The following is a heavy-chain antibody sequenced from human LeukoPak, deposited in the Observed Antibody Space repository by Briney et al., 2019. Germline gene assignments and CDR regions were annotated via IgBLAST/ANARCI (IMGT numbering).Heavy chain of an antibody. CDR1: GYTFTSYG. D-gene: IGHD5-18*01. V-gene: IGHV1-18*01. Sequence: ASVRVSCKASGYTFTSYGISWVRQAPGQGLEWMGWISAYNGNTNYAQKLQGRVTMTTDTSTSSAYMELRSLRSDDTAVYYCAAGSYGYSPDYWGQGTLVTVSS. J-gene: IGHJ4*02. CDR3: AAGSYGYSPDY. CDR2: ISAYNGNT.